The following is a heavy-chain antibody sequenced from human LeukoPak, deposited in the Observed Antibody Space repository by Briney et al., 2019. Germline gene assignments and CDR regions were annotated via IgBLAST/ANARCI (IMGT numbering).Heavy chain of an antibody. CDR2: ISNGGSAM. CDR1: GFTFSDYY. CDR3: ARGEGLGTTNGGYYFAY. Sequence: PGGSLRLSCAASGFTFSDYYMTWIRQAPGKGLEWISYISNGGSAMFYADSVKGRFTIPRDNGKNSLFLQINSLRAEDTAIYYCARGEGLGTTNGGYYFAYWGQGSLVIVSS. V-gene: IGHV3-11*01. J-gene: IGHJ4*02. D-gene: IGHD1-26*01.